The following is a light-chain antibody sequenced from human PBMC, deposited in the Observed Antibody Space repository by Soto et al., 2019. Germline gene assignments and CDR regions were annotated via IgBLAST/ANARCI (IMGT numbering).Light chain of an antibody. J-gene: IGLJ1*01. V-gene: IGLV1-51*01. Sequence: QSVLTQPPSVSAAPGQKVTISCSGSTSNIGNIFVSWCQQLPGTAPKVLIYDNNQRPSGIPDRFSASKSGTSATLVITGLQTGDEAVYYCGTWDSTLSAYVFGSGTKVTVL. CDR3: GTWDSTLSAYV. CDR2: DNN. CDR1: TSNIGNIF.